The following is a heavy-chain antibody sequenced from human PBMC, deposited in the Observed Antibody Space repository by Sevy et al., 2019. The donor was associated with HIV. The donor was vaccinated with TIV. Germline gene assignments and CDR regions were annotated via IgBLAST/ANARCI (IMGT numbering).Heavy chain of an antibody. CDR1: GFTFSNYF. Sequence: GGSLRLSCAASGFTFSNYFMNWVRQAPGKGLEWVSSISSGSSYIFYADSLKGRFTISRDNAMNSLYLHMNSLIAEDTAVYYGARGDYYGSLYYFDYWGPGTLVTVSS. J-gene: IGHJ4*02. CDR3: ARGDYYGSLYYFDY. V-gene: IGHV3-21*01. D-gene: IGHD3-10*01. CDR2: ISSGSSYI.